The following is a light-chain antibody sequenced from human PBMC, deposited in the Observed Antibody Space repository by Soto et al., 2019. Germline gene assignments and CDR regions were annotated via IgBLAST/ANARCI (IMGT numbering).Light chain of an antibody. Sequence: QSALTQPASVSGSPGQSITISCTGTSSDVGGYNYVSWYQQHPGKAPKLMIYEVSNRPSGVSNRFSGYKSGNTASLTISGLQAEDEADYYCSSYTSSSTYVFGTGTKLT. V-gene: IGLV2-14*01. CDR3: SSYTSSSTYV. J-gene: IGLJ1*01. CDR2: EVS. CDR1: SSDVGGYNY.